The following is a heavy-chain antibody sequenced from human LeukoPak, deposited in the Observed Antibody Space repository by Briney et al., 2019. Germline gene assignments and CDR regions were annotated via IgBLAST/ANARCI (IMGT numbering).Heavy chain of an antibody. CDR1: QYTFSSYA. V-gene: IGHV1-8*02. CDR2: MNPKSGNT. J-gene: IGHJ2*01. D-gene: IGHD5-18*01. CDR3: ARRRGYSHHPDDWYFDF. Sequence: GASVKVSCRASQYTFSSYALNWVRQATGQGLEWMGWMNPKSGNTGYAQNFQGRVTMTRDTSISTAYMELSSLRSEDTAVYYCARRRGYSHHPDDWYFDFWGRGTLVSVSS.